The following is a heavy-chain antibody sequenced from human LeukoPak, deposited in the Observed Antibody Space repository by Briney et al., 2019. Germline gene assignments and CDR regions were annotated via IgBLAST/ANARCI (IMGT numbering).Heavy chain of an antibody. Sequence: PGGSLRLSCAASGFTFSSYGMPWVRQAPGKGLEWVAVIWYDGSNKYYADSVKGRFTISRDNSRNTLYLQMNSLRAEDTAVYYCARDILWFGESSPDYWGQETLVTVSS. V-gene: IGHV3-33*01. D-gene: IGHD3-10*01. CDR1: GFTFSSYG. J-gene: IGHJ4*02. CDR3: ARDILWFGESSPDY. CDR2: IWYDGSNK.